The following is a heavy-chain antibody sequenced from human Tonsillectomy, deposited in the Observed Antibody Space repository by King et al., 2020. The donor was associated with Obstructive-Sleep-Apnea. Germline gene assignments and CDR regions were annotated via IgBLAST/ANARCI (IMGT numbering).Heavy chain of an antibody. CDR2: IVVGSGNT. J-gene: IGHJ6*02. D-gene: IGHD3-16*01. CDR1: GFTFTDSA. V-gene: IGHV1-58*02. CDR3: AAGGGRMYYYYGMDV. Sequence: MQLVQSGPEVKKPGTSVKVSCKASGFTFTDSAMQWVRQARGQRLEWIGWIVVGSGNTNYAQKFQERVTITRDMSTSTAYMELSSLRSEDTAVYYCAAGGGRMYYYYGMDVWGHGTTVTVSS.